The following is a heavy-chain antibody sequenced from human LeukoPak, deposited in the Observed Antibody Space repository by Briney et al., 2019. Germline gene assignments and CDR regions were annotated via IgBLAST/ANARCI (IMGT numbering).Heavy chain of an antibody. CDR3: ARVPPKYYDFWSGSPDYMDV. V-gene: IGHV4-59*10. CDR1: GGSFSDYY. CDR2: IYTSGST. J-gene: IGHJ6*03. D-gene: IGHD3-3*01. Sequence: SETLSLTCAVYGGSFSDYYWTWIRQPAGKGLEWIGRIYTSGSTDYSPSLKSRVTISLDTSKNQFSLRLSSVTAADTAVYYCARVPPKYYDFWSGSPDYMDVWGKGTTVTVSS.